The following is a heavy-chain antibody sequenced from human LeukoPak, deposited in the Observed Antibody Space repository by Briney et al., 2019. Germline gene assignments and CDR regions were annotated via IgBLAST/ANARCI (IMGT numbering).Heavy chain of an antibody. CDR1: GFTFRSYS. D-gene: IGHD6-19*01. J-gene: IGHJ4*02. V-gene: IGHV3-48*04. Sequence: GGSLRLSCAASGFTFRSYSMNWVRQAPGKGLEWISYISSSSNTIYYADSVKGRFTISRDNAKNSLYLQMNSLRADDTAVYYCARTTDYSSGFDYWGQGTLVTVSS. CDR3: ARTTDYSSGFDY. CDR2: ISSSSNTI.